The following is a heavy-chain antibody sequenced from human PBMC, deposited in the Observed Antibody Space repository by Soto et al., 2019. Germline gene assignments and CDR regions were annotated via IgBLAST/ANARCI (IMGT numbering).Heavy chain of an antibody. CDR2: INSDGSST. D-gene: IGHD6-6*01. J-gene: IGHJ6*02. CDR1: GFTFSSYW. V-gene: IGHV3-74*01. CDR3: ARGHDGSSSGYYYYYGMDV. Sequence: GGSLRLSCAASGFTFSSYWMHWVRQAPGKGLVWVSRINSDGSSTSYADSVKGGFTISRDNAKNTLYLQMNSLRAEDTAVYYCARGHDGSSSGYYYYYGMDVWGQGTTVTVSS.